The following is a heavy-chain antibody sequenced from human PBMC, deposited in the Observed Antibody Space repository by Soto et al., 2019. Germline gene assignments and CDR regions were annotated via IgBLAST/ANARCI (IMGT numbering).Heavy chain of an antibody. CDR3: AKDFDSDETSHGPNEY. V-gene: IGHV3-23*01. CDR2: ISGSGDAK. J-gene: IGHJ4*02. D-gene: IGHD3-22*01. CDR1: GFSFSSYG. Sequence: EVHLLESGGGLVQPGESLRLSCVASGFSFSSYGMSWVRQAPGKGLEWASIISGSGDAKYYADSVKGRFTISRDNSKNTMYLQMDSLRAEDTAVSYCAKDFDSDETSHGPNEYWGQGTLVTVSS.